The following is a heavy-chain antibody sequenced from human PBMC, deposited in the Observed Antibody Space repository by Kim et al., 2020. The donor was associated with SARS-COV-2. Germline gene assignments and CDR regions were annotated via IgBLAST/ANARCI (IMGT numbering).Heavy chain of an antibody. J-gene: IGHJ4*02. CDR2: ISGSGGST. CDR3: AKDLEYIVGPTAGDY. CDR1: GFTFSSYA. D-gene: IGHD1-26*01. Sequence: GGSLRLSCAASGFTFSSYAMSWVRQAPGKGLEWVSAISGSGGSTYYADSVKGRFTISRDNSKNTLYLQMNSLRAEDTAVYYCAKDLEYIVGPTAGDYWGQGNLVTVSS. V-gene: IGHV3-23*01.